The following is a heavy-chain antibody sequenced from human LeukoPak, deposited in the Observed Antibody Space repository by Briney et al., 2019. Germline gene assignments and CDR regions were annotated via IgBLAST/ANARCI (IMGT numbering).Heavy chain of an antibody. CDR1: GGSISPYY. Sequence: SETLSLTCTVSGGSISPYYWSWIRQSPGKGLEWIGCSGNTDYNPSLKSRVTMSVDTSINQFSLKLSSVTAADTAVYYCARDKTRDGHDYWGQGTLVTVSS. J-gene: IGHJ4*02. D-gene: IGHD5-24*01. CDR3: ARDKTRDGHDY. CDR2: SGNT. V-gene: IGHV4-4*07.